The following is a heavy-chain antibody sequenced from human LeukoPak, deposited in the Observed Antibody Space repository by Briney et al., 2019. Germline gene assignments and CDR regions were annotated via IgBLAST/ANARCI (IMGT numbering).Heavy chain of an antibody. J-gene: IGHJ4*02. CDR3: AKEIWGVPLTLDY. Sequence: GGSLRLSCAASGFTFSNYAMSWVRQAPGKGLEWVSALTASGGSTYYADSVKGRFTISRDNSKNMLYLQVNSLRAEDTAVYYCAKEIWGVPLTLDYWGQGILVTVSS. CDR2: LTASGGST. CDR1: GFTFSNYA. D-gene: IGHD3-10*01. V-gene: IGHV3-23*01.